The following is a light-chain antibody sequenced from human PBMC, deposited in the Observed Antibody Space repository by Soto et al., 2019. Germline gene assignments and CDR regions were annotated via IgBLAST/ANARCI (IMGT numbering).Light chain of an antibody. CDR3: LLSYSDRRV. Sequence: QAVVTQEPSLTGSPGGTVTLTCDSSTGAVTARHDPFWFQQKPRQAPRTLIVDTSDKSSWTPARFSGSLLGGKAALTLSGAQPEDESEYYCLLSYSDRRVFGGGTQLTVL. CDR2: DTS. CDR1: TGAVTARHD. J-gene: IGLJ7*01. V-gene: IGLV7-46*01.